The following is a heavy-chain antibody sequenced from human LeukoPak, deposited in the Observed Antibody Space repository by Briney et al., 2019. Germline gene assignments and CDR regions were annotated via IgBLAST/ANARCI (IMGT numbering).Heavy chain of an antibody. Sequence: SVKVSCKASGFTFTSSAVQWVRQARGQRLEWIGWIVVDSGNTNYAQRFQERVSITRDRTTSTAYMELSSLRSENTAVYYCAAGPRQDYYFYGMDVWGQGTTVTVSS. J-gene: IGHJ6*02. V-gene: IGHV1-58*01. CDR2: IVVDSGNT. CDR1: GFTFTSSA. CDR3: AAGPRQDYYFYGMDV.